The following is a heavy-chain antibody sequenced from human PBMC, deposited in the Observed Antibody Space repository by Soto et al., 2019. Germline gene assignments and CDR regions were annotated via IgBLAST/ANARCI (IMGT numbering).Heavy chain of an antibody. V-gene: IGHV3-23*01. D-gene: IGHD3-10*01. Sequence: GGSLRLSCVASGFTFSTYTMSWVRQAPGKGLEWVSVISASGGSPSYADSVQGRFSISRDNAKNTLYLQMNSLRGEDTAMYYCSKARCITTNCYVPDYWGQGTMVTVSA. CDR1: GFTFSTYT. CDR2: ISASGGSP. CDR3: SKARCITTNCYVPDY. J-gene: IGHJ4*02.